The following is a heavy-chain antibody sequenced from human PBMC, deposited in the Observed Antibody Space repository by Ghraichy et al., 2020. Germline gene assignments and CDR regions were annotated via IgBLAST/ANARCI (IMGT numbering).Heavy chain of an antibody. Sequence: SETLSLTCAVYGGSFSGYYWSWIRQPPGKGLEWIGEINHSGSTNYNPSLKSRVTISVDTSKNQFSLKLSSVTAADTAVYYCGSSRQRRSWFDPWGQGTLVTVSS. CDR1: GGSFSGYY. CDR3: GSSRQRRSWFDP. J-gene: IGHJ5*02. CDR2: INHSGST. V-gene: IGHV4-34*01. D-gene: IGHD2-2*01.